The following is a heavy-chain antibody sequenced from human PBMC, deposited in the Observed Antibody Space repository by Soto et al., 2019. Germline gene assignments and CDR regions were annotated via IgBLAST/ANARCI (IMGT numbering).Heavy chain of an antibody. D-gene: IGHD6-19*01. CDR3: ARDIQSIAVAGTLFWFDP. V-gene: IGHV3-7*03. Sequence: GGSLRLSCAASGFTFSSYWMSWVRQAPGKGLEWVANIKQDGSEKYYVDSVKGRFTISRDNAKNSLYLQMNSLRAEDTAVYYCARDIQSIAVAGTLFWFDPWGQGTLVTVSS. CDR1: GFTFSSYW. J-gene: IGHJ5*02. CDR2: IKQDGSEK.